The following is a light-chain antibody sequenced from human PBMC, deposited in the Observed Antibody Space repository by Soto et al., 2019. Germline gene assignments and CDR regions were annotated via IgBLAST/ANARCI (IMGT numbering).Light chain of an antibody. Sequence: EIVLTQSPATLSLSPGERATLSCRASRSVSSYLAWYQQKPDQAPRLLIYDASNRATGIPARFSGSGSGTDFTLTISSLEPEDFAVYHCHQYGYSPNTFGQGTKLEIK. J-gene: IGKJ2*01. CDR2: DAS. CDR1: RSVSSY. CDR3: HQYGYSPNT. V-gene: IGKV3-11*01.